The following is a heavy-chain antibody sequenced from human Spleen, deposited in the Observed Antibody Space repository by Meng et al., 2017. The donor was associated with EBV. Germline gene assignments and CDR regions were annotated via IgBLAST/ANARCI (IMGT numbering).Heavy chain of an antibody. D-gene: IGHD3-22*01. CDR1: GASIDRRDW. V-gene: IGHV4-4*02. CDR2: IHHSGTT. J-gene: IGHJ5*02. Sequence: GSVPDLVNPSGPLSLPWAVPGASIDRRDWWTWVRQAPGKGLEWIGEIHHSGTTNYNPSLESRVTISIDKSDNQFSLNLSSVTAADTAVYYCARDSSYYYDSSGYYYGWFDPWGQGTLVTVSS. CDR3: ARDSSYYYDSSGYYYGWFDP.